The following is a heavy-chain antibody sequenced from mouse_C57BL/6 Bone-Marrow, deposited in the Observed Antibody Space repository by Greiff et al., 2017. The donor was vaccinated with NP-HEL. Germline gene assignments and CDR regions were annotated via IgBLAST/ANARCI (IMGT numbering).Heavy chain of an antibody. J-gene: IGHJ1*03. CDR1: GYAFTNYL. Sequence: QVQLQQSGAELVRPGTSVKVSCKASGYAFTNYLIEWVKQRPGQGLEWIGVINPGCGGTNYNEKFKGKATLTADKSSSTAYMQLSSLTSEDSAVYFCARRGTGHWYFDVWGTGTTVTVSS. V-gene: IGHV1-54*01. D-gene: IGHD4-1*01. CDR3: ARRGTGHWYFDV. CDR2: INPGCGGT.